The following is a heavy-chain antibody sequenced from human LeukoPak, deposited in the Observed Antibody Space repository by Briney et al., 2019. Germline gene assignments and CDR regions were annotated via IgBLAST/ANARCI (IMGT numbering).Heavy chain of an antibody. CDR2: VDHTGST. Sequence: PSETLSLTCSVSDDSITMYYWTWIRQPPGKGPEWIGYVDHTGSTNFNPSLNGRVSISRDTTKNLFSLRLRSVTAADTAVYFCARGRVSSSTWYSTYYYYFYMDVWGKGTTVTVSS. D-gene: IGHD1-1*01. J-gene: IGHJ6*03. CDR3: ARGRVSSSTWYSTYYYYFYMDV. CDR1: DDSITMYY. V-gene: IGHV4-59*01.